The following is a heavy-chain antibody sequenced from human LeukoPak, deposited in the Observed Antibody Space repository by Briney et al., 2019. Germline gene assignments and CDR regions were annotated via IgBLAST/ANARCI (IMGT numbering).Heavy chain of an antibody. J-gene: IGHJ4*02. CDR3: ARDGGTRLKYSYGYGDY. V-gene: IGHV3-48*03. CDR1: GFTFSSYE. Sequence: GGSLRLSCAASGFTFSSYEMNWVRQAPGKGLEWVSYISSSGDTIHYADSVKGRFTISRDNAKNSLYLQMNSLRAEDTAVYYCARDGGTRLKYSYGYGDYWGQGTLVTASS. CDR2: ISSSGDTI. D-gene: IGHD5-18*01.